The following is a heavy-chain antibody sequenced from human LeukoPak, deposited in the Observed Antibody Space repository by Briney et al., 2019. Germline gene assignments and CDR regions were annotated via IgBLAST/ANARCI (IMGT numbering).Heavy chain of an antibody. J-gene: IGHJ6*04. CDR2: IWYDGSNK. Sequence: PGRSLRLSCAASGFTFSSYAMHWVRQAPGKGLEWVAVIWYDGSNKYYADSVKGRFTISRDNSKNTLYLQMNSLRAEDTAVYYCARDGTTVVPLGMDVWGKGTTVTVSS. V-gene: IGHV3-33*08. D-gene: IGHD4-23*01. CDR3: ARDGTTVVPLGMDV. CDR1: GFTFSSYA.